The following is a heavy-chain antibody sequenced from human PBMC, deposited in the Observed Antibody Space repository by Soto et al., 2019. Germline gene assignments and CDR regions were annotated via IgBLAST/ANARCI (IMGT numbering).Heavy chain of an antibody. CDR2: ISAYNGNT. D-gene: IGHD3-22*01. Sequence: ASVKVSCKASGYTFTRYGISWVRHAPGQGLEWMGWISAYNGNTNYAQKLQGRVTMTTDTSTSTAYMELRSLRSDDTAVYYCARDYYDSSGYSLQSDAFDIWGQGTIV. V-gene: IGHV1-18*01. CDR1: GYTFTRYG. CDR3: ARDYYDSSGYSLQSDAFDI. J-gene: IGHJ3*02.